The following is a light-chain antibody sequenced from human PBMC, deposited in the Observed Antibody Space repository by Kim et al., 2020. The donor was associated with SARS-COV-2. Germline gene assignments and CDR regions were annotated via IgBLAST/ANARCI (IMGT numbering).Light chain of an antibody. CDR2: EAT. V-gene: IGKV1-5*03. J-gene: IGKJ4*01. CDR1: RTIGTW. Sequence: DVQMTQSPSTLSASVGDRVTITCRASRTIGTWLAWYQQKPGNAPKIVISEATDLESGVPSRFSGSGSGTHFTFTINSLQPDDSATYYCQQYYSYPLNFGGGTKVDIK. CDR3: QQYYSYPLN.